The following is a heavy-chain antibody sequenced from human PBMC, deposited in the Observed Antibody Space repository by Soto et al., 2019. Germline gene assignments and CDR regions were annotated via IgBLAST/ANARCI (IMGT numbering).Heavy chain of an antibody. J-gene: IGHJ4*02. D-gene: IGHD3-16*01. Sequence: GVFMILSSTASWFTVSNAWITWVVQEPGKWLEWVGRIKSKTLVETTDYAAPVKGRFSISRDDSLNTLSLQMNSLKTEDTAVYYCATSAAVSGGLFDNWGQGTLVTVSS. V-gene: IGHV3-15*01. CDR2: IKSKTLVETT. CDR3: ATSAAVSGGLFDN. CDR1: WFTVSNAW.